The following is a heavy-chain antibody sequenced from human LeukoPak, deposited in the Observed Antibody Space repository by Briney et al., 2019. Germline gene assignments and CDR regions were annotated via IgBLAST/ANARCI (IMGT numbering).Heavy chain of an antibody. CDR1: GGTFSSYA. CDR2: IILIFGIA. J-gene: IGHJ5*02. CDR3: ASLYSSTAGGPNWFDP. V-gene: IGHV1-69*04. Sequence: ASVKVSCKASGGTFSSYAISWVRQAPGQGLEWMGRIILIFGIANYAQKFQGRVTITADKSTSTAYMELSSLRSEDTAVYYCASLYSSTAGGPNWFDPWGQGTLVTVAS. D-gene: IGHD6-13*01.